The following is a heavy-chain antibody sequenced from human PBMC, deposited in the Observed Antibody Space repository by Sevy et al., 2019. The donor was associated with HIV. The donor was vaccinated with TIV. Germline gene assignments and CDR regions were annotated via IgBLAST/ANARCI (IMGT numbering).Heavy chain of an antibody. Sequence: GGSLRLSCAASGFTFSSYAMSWVRQAPGKGLEWVSAVSGSGGRTYYADSVKGRFTISRDKSKDTLYLQMNSLRAEDTAVYYCAKSEPFEFDYWGQGTLVTVSS. J-gene: IGHJ4*02. V-gene: IGHV3-23*01. CDR3: AKSEPFEFDY. CDR1: GFTFSSYA. D-gene: IGHD1-1*01. CDR2: VSGSGGRT.